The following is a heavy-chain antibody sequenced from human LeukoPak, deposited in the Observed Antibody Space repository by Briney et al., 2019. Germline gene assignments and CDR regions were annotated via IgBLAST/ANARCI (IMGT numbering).Heavy chain of an antibody. CDR1: GFHFSDYY. CDR3: ARDSVGDLLDY. Sequence: GGSLRLSCAASGFHFSDYYIDWLRQAPGKGLEWVSHIDSSGITIYYGDSVKGRFTISRDNAKNSIYLQMDSLRVEDTAIYYCARDSVGDLLDYWGQGTPVTVSS. V-gene: IGHV3-11*04. J-gene: IGHJ4*02. D-gene: IGHD4-17*01. CDR2: IDSSGITI.